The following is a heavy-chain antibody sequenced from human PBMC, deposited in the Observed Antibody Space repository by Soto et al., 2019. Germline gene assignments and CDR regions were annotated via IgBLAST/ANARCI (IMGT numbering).Heavy chain of an antibody. J-gene: IGHJ4*02. V-gene: IGHV1-69*13. CDR1: GGTFSSYA. D-gene: IGHD3-3*01. CDR3: ASVPYYDFWSGSFDY. CDR2: IIPIFGTA. Sequence: SVKVSCKASGGTFSSYAISWVRQAPGQGLEWMGGIIPIFGTANYAQKFQGRVTITADESTSTAYMELSSLRSEDTAVYYCASVPYYDFWSGSFDYWGQGTRVTV.